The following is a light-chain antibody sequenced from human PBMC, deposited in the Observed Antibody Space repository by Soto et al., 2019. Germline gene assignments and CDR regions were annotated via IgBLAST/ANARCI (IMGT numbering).Light chain of an antibody. CDR3: TSYTSTSTPYV. Sequence: QSALTQPASVSGSPGQSITISCAGTSSDVGRYTYVSWYQQHPGKAPKLIIYDVYNRPSGVSNRFSGSKSSNTASLTISGLQAEDEADYYCTSYTSTSTPYVFGGGTKVTVL. CDR1: SSDVGRYTY. J-gene: IGLJ1*01. V-gene: IGLV2-14*01. CDR2: DVY.